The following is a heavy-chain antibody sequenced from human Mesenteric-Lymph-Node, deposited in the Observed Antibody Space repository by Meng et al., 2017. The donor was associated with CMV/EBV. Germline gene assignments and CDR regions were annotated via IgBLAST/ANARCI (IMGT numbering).Heavy chain of an antibody. CDR3: ARDNGFFHH. Sequence: KVSCKASGYTFTSYAMNWVRQAPGQGPEWMGWINTNTGNPTYAQGFIGRLVISLDTSVSTAYLQISSLKAEDTAVYYCARDNGFFHHRGQGTLVTVSS. D-gene: IGHD2-8*01. V-gene: IGHV7-4-1*02. CDR2: INTNTGNP. J-gene: IGHJ1*01. CDR1: GYTFTSYA.